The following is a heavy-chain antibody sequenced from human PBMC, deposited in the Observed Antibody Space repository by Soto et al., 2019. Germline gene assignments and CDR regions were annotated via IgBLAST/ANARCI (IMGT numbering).Heavy chain of an antibody. J-gene: IGHJ4*02. CDR3: ARQVRFDWLLYPDYFDY. CDR1: GGSISSDNW. Sequence: SETLSLTCAVSGGSISSDNWWSWVRQPPGKGLEWIGEIYRSGSTNYNPSLKSRVTISLDKSKNQFSLKLTSVTAADTAVYYCARQVRFDWLLYPDYFDYWGQGTLVTVSS. D-gene: IGHD3-9*01. V-gene: IGHV4-4*02. CDR2: IYRSGST.